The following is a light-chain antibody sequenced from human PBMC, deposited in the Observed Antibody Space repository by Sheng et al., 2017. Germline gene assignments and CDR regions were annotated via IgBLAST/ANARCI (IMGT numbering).Light chain of an antibody. Sequence: QSALTQPPSASGSPGQSVTISCTGTSSDVGGYNYVSWYQQHPGKAPKLMIYDVSNRPSGVSNRFSGSKSGNTASLTISGLQAEDEADYYCSSYTSSSTPHVVFGGGTKLTVL. V-gene: IGLV2-14*01. J-gene: IGLJ2*01. CDR1: SSDVGGYNY. CDR2: DVS. CDR3: SSYTSSSTPHVV.